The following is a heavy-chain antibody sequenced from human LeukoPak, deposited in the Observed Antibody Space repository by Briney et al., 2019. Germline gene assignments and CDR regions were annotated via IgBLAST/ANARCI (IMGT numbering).Heavy chain of an antibody. D-gene: IGHD3-16*02. Sequence: GASVKVSCKASGYTFTNYYMHWVRQAPGQGLEWMGLINPSGGGTSYAQRFQGRVTMTRDTSTSTVYMELSSLRSEDTAVYYCAREYRLRSDKYYFDYWGQGTLVTVSS. J-gene: IGHJ4*02. CDR1: GYTFTNYY. CDR2: INPSGGGT. V-gene: IGHV1-46*01. CDR3: AREYRLRSDKYYFDY.